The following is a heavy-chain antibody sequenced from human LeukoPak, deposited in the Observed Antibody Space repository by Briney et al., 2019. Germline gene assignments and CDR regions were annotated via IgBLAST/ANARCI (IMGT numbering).Heavy chain of an antibody. J-gene: IGHJ4*02. CDR2: INHSGST. CDR3: ARDWGSSGYYFDY. D-gene: IGHD6-6*01. V-gene: IGHV4-34*01. Sequence: SETLSLTCAVYGGSFSGYYWSWIRQPPGKGLEWIGEINHSGSTNYNPSLKSRVTISVDTSKNQFSLKLSSVTAADTAVYYCARDWGSSGYYFDYWGQGTLVTVSS. CDR1: GGSFSGYY.